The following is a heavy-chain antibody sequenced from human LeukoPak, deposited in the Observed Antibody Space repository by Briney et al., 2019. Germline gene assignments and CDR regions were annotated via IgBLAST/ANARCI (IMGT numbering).Heavy chain of an antibody. CDR2: INTDGSST. J-gene: IGHJ4*02. V-gene: IGHV3-74*01. Sequence: GGSLRLSCAASGFTFSNYWMHWVRQAPGKGLVWVSRINTDGSSTSYADSVKGRFTISRDNAKNTLYLQMNSLRAEDTAVYYCARGGYCSSANCFFLDGVLDCWGQGTLVTVSS. D-gene: IGHD2-2*01. CDR3: ARGGYCSSANCFFLDGVLDC. CDR1: GFTFSNYW.